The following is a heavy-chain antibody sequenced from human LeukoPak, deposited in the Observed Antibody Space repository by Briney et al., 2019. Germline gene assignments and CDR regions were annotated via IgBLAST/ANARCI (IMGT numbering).Heavy chain of an antibody. J-gene: IGHJ6*03. D-gene: IGHD6-6*01. CDR3: ANIAAPPTYYYYYYMDV. V-gene: IGHV3-23*01. Sequence: GGSLRLSCAASGFTFDDYGMSWVRQAPGKGLEWVSAISGSGGSTYYADSVKGRFTISRDNSKNTLYLQMNSLRAEDTAVYYCANIAAPPTYYYYYYMDVWGKGTTVTVSS. CDR2: ISGSGGST. CDR1: GFTFDDYG.